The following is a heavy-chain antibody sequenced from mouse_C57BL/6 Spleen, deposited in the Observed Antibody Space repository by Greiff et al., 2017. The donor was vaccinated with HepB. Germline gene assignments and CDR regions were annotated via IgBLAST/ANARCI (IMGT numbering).Heavy chain of an antibody. J-gene: IGHJ4*01. V-gene: IGHV1-53*01. Sequence: QVQLQQPGTELVKPGASVKLSCKASGYTFTSYWMHWVKQRPGQGLEWIGNINPSNGGTNYNEKFKSKATLTVDKSSSTAYMQLSSLTSEDSAVYYWARSSYYGTAMDYWGQGTSVTVSS. CDR3: ARSSYYGTAMDY. CDR1: GYTFTSYW. D-gene: IGHD1-1*01. CDR2: INPSNGGT.